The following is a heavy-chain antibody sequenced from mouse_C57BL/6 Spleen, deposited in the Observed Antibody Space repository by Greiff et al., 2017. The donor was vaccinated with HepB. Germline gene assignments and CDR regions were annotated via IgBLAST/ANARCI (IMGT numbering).Heavy chain of an antibody. D-gene: IGHD2-5*01. Sequence: EVQLQESGPGLVKPSQSLSLTCSVTGYSITSGYYWNWIRQFPGNKLEWMGYISYDGSNNYNPSLKNRISITRDTSKNQFFLKLNSVTTEDTATYYCARDRAYSNYEFAYWGQGTLVTVSA. CDR2: ISYDGSN. CDR1: GYSITSGYY. V-gene: IGHV3-6*01. CDR3: ARDRAYSNYEFAY. J-gene: IGHJ3*01.